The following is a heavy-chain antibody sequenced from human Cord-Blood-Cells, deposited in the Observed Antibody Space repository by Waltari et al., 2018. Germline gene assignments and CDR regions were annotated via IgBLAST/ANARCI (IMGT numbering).Heavy chain of an antibody. Sequence: QVQLPQWGAGLLKPSETLSLTCAVYDGPFSGYYWSWIRQPPGKGLEWIGEINHSGSTNYNPSLKSRVTISVDTSKNQFSLKLSSVTAADTAVYYCARHLSGSYWFDPWGQGTLVTVSS. CDR2: INHSGST. CDR3: ARHLSGSYWFDP. J-gene: IGHJ5*02. V-gene: IGHV4-34*01. CDR1: DGPFSGYY. D-gene: IGHD1-26*01.